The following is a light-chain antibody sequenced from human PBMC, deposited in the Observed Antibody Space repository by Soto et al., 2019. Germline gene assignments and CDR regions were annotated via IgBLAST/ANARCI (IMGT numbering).Light chain of an antibody. CDR2: GAS. J-gene: IGKJ1*01. V-gene: IGKV3D-15*01. Sequence: EIVMRQSPATLSVSPGGRATLSCRASQSVSSNLAWYQRKPGQAPRLLIYGASTRATGIPVRISGSGSGTEFTLTISSLQSEDFAVYYCQQYHIWPTWTFGQGTKVDIK. CDR1: QSVSSN. CDR3: QQYHIWPTWT.